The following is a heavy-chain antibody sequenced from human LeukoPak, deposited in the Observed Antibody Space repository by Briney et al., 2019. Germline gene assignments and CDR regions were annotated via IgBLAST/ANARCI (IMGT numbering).Heavy chain of an antibody. CDR1: GGSISSYY. D-gene: IGHD2-15*01. V-gene: IGHV4-59*01. J-gene: IGHJ4*02. CDR3: ARDVGGASAPFDY. CDR2: IYYSGST. Sequence: PSETLSLTCTVSGGSISSYYWSWIRQPPGKGLEWIGYIYYSGSTNYNPSLKSRVTISVDTSKNQFSLKLSSVTAADTAVYYCARDVGGASAPFDYWGQGTLVTVSS.